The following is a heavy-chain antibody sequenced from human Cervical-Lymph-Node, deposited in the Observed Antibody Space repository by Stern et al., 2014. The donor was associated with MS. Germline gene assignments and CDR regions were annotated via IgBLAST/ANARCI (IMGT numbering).Heavy chain of an antibody. J-gene: IGHJ5*02. CDR2: IYNSGAT. Sequence: KESGPGLVKPSQTLSLTCTVSGDSITSGGHYWSWIRQHPGKGLEWIGYIYNSGATFYNPSLKGRVTISLDTSKSQFSLQLSSVTAADTAIYYCASRWSGTYYGQNWFDPWGQGILVTVST. V-gene: IGHV4-31*03. CDR1: GDSITSGGHY. D-gene: IGHD1-26*01. CDR3: ASRWSGTYYGQNWFDP.